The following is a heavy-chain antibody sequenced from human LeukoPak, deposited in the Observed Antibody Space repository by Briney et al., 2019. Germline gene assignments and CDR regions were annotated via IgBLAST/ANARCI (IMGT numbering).Heavy chain of an antibody. CDR1: GGTFSSYA. CDR2: IIPIFGTA. D-gene: IGHD4-17*01. V-gene: IGHV1-69*13. CDR3: AASVTVITHYMDV. J-gene: IGHJ6*03. Sequence: SVKVSCKASGGTFSSYAISWVRQAPGQGLEWMGGIIPIFGTANYAQKFQGRVTITADESTSTAYMELSSLRSEDTAVYYCAASVTVITHYMDVWGKGTTVTVSS.